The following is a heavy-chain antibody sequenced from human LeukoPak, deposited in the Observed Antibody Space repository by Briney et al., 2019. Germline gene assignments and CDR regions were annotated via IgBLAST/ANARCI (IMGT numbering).Heavy chain of an antibody. J-gene: IGHJ5*02. V-gene: IGHV3-23*01. Sequence: GGSLRLSCAASGFTFSSYAMSWVRQAPGKGLEWVSDISGSGGSTYYADSGKGRLTIARDNSKNTLYLQMNSLRAEDTAVYYCAKKYSTGLDPWGQGTPVTVSS. CDR3: AKKYSTGLDP. CDR1: GFTFSSYA. CDR2: ISGSGGST. D-gene: IGHD1-26*01.